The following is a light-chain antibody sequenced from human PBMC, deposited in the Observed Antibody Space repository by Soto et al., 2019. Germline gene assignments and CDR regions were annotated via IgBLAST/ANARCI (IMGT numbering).Light chain of an antibody. V-gene: IGLV2-14*01. CDR1: SSDLD. J-gene: IGLJ3*02. Sequence: QSALTQPASVSGSPGQSITISCTGTSSDLDVSWYQQLPGKAPKLMIYDVSNRPSGISNRFSGSESGNTASLTISGLQAEGEADYYYSSYTTNSPWVFGGGTKLTVL. CDR2: DVS. CDR3: SSYTTNSPWV.